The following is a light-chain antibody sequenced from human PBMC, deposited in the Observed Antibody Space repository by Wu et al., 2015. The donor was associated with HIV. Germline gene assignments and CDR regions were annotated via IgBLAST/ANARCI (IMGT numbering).Light chain of an antibody. CDR3: QQSYKSVRT. CDR1: ENINNF. CDR2: GAS. Sequence: DIVLTQPPPSVSASVGDTVAITCRASENINNFLHWYHQKPGRAPRLLIYGASNLQSGVSSRISGSGSGTHFTLAINNLQPEDFGVYFCQQSYKSVRTFGQGTNVDLK. J-gene: IGKJ1*01. V-gene: IGKV1-39*01.